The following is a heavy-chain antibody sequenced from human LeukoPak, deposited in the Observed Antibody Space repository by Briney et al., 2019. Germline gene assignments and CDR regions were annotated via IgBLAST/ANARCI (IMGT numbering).Heavy chain of an antibody. CDR3: ARDRGGYSSSSTDY. CDR1: GFTFSSYW. J-gene: IGHJ4*02. V-gene: IGHV3-7*01. D-gene: IGHD6-6*01. CDR2: IKQDGSEK. Sequence: GGSLRLSCAASGFTFSSYWMSWVRQAPGKGLEWVANIKQDGSEKYYVDSVKGRFTISRDNAKNSLYLQMNSLRAEDTAVYYCARDRGGYSSSSTDYWGQGVLVTVSS.